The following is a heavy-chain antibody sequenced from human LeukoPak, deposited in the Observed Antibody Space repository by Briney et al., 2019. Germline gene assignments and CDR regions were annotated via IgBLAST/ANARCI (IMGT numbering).Heavy chain of an antibody. CDR3: ARAPYDFWSGYSQLYFDY. J-gene: IGHJ4*02. Sequence: SETLSLTCTVSGGSISSGGYYWSWIRQHPGEGLEWIGYIYYSGSTYYNPSLKSRVTISVDTSKNQFSLKLSSVTAADTAVYYCARAPYDFWSGYSQLYFDYWGQGTLVTVSS. V-gene: IGHV4-31*03. D-gene: IGHD3-3*01. CDR2: IYYSGST. CDR1: GGSISSGGYY.